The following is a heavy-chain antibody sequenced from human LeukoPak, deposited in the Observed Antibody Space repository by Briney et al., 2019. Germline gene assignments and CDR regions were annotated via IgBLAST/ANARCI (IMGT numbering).Heavy chain of an antibody. CDR3: ARAHGGTYYYDSSGYCDY. CDR1: GFTFSSYA. CDR2: ISYDGSNK. Sequence: PGRSLRLSCAASGFTFSSYAMHWVRQAPGKGLEWVAVISYDGSNKYYADSAKGRFTISRDNSKNTLYLQMNSLRAEDTAVYYCARAHGGTYYYDSSGYCDYWGQGTLVTVSS. D-gene: IGHD3-22*01. V-gene: IGHV3-30-3*01. J-gene: IGHJ4*02.